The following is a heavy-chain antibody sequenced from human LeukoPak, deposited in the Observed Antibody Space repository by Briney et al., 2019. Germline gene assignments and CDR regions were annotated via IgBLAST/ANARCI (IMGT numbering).Heavy chain of an antibody. Sequence: PGGSLRLSCAASGFTFSSYSMNWVRQAPGKGLEWVSSISSSSSYIYYADSVKGRFTISRHNAKNSLYLQMNSLRAEDTAVYYCARTGYCSGGSCYSEGAFDIWGQGTMVTVSS. V-gene: IGHV3-21*01. D-gene: IGHD2-15*01. CDR1: GFTFSSYS. CDR2: ISSSSSYI. J-gene: IGHJ3*02. CDR3: ARTGYCSGGSCYSEGAFDI.